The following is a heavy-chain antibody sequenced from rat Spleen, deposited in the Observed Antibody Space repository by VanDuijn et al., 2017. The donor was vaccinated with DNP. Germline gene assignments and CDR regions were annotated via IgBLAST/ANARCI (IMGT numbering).Heavy chain of an antibody. CDR2: IWNNGGT. CDR3: ARWDRD. J-gene: IGHJ2*01. Sequence: QVQLKESGPGLVQPSQTLSLACTVSGFSLTSQNVHWVRQSPGKGLEWMGVIWNNGGTRYNSALKSRLSISRDTSKSQVFLKMNSLQTEDTAMYFCARWDRDWGQGVMVTVSS. V-gene: IGHV2-41*01. CDR1: GFSLTSQN. D-gene: IGHD2-2*01.